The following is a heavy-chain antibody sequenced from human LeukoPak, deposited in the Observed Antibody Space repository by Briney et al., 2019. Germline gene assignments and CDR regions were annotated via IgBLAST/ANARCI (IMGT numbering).Heavy chain of an antibody. Sequence: SETLSLTCTVSGGSISSFYWSWIRQPPGKGLEWIGYIYYTGNTNYKSSLESRVTISVDTSKNQFSLKLSSVTTADTAVYYCARGGWSLDYWGQGTVVTVSS. CDR1: GGSISSFY. CDR2: IYYTGNT. V-gene: IGHV4-59*01. J-gene: IGHJ4*02. CDR3: ARGGWSLDY.